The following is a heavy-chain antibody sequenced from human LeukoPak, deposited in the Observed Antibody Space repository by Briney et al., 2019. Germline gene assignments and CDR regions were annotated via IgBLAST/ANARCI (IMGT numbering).Heavy chain of an antibody. Sequence: ASVTVSCKASGYTFTSYYMHWVRQAPGQGLEGMGIINPSGGSTNYAQKFQGRVTMTRDTSTSTVYMELSSLRSEDTAVYYCARAPPSGWPYNCFDPWGQGTLVTVSS. CDR1: GYTFTSYY. J-gene: IGHJ5*02. CDR3: ARAPPSGWPYNCFDP. CDR2: INPSGGST. D-gene: IGHD6-19*01. V-gene: IGHV1-46*01.